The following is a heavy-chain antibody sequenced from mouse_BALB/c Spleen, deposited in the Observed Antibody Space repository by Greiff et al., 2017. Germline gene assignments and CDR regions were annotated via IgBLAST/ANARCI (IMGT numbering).Heavy chain of an antibody. V-gene: IGHV7-3*02. D-gene: IGHD1-1*01. CDR3: ARAVVGDYYAMDY. Sequence: EVQGVESGGGLVQPGGSLRLSCATSGFTFTDYYMSWVRQPPGKALEWLGFIRNKANGYTTEYSASVKGRFTISRDNSQSILYLQMNTLRAEDSATYYCARAVVGDYYAMDYWGQGTSVTVSS. J-gene: IGHJ4*01. CDR2: IRNKANGYTT. CDR1: GFTFTDYY.